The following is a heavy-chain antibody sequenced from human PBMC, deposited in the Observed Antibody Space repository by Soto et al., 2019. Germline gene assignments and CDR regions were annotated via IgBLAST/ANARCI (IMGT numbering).Heavy chain of an antibody. CDR1: GYSFAGYW. D-gene: IGHD3-22*01. J-gene: IGHJ4*02. CDR3: ARQIYDSDTGPNFQYYFDS. CDR2: IDPSDSQT. Sequence: GESLKSSCKGSGYSFAGYWITWVRQKPGKGLEWMGRIDPSDSQTYYSPSFRGHVTISVTKSITTVFLQWSSLRASDTAMYYCARQIYDSDTGPNFQYYFDSWGQGTPVTVPS. V-gene: IGHV5-10-1*01.